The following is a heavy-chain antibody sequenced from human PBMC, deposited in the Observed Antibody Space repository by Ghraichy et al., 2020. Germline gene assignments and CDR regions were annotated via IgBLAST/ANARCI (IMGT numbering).Heavy chain of an antibody. Sequence: SDTLSLTCTVSGGSISSYYWSWIRQPAGKGLEWIGRIYTSGSTNYNPSLKSRVTMSVDTSKNQFSLKLSSVTAADTAVYYCARDRGKPYYDSSYWFDPWGQGTLVTVSS. V-gene: IGHV4-4*07. D-gene: IGHD3-22*01. CDR2: IYTSGST. CDR3: ARDRGKPYYDSSYWFDP. CDR1: GGSISSYY. J-gene: IGHJ5*02.